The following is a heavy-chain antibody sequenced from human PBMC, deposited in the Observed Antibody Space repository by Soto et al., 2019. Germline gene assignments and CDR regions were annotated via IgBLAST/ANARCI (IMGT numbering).Heavy chain of an antibody. D-gene: IGHD3-10*01. V-gene: IGHV3-7*01. CDR1: GFTFSSYW. CDR3: ARDPITLYGSGSYFSPYYGMDV. J-gene: IGHJ6*02. CDR2: IKQDGSEK. Sequence: GGSLRLSYAASGFTFSSYWMSWVRQAPGKGLEWVANIKQDGSEKYYVDSVKGRFTISRDNAKNSLYLQMNSLRAEDTAVYYCARDPITLYGSGSYFSPYYGMDVWGQGTTVTVSS.